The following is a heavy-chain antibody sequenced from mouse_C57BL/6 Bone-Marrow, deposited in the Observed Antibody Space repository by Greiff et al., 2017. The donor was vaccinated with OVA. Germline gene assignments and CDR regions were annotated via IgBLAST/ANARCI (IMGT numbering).Heavy chain of an antibody. CDR2: IRNKANNHAT. CDR1: GFTFSDAW. D-gene: IGHD2-3*01. J-gene: IGHJ4*01. Sequence: EVKLMESGGGLVQPGGSMKLSCAASGFTFSDAWMDWVRQSPEKGLEWVAEIRNKANNHATYYAESVKGRFTISRDDSKSSVYLQMNSLRAEDTGIYYCTFYDGYYVDYAMDYWGQGTSVTVSS. CDR3: TFYDGYYVDYAMDY. V-gene: IGHV6-6*01.